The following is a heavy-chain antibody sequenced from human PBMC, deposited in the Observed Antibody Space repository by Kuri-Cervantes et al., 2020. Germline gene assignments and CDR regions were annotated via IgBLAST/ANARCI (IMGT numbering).Heavy chain of an antibody. CDR2: ISNSGSTT. Sequence: GESLKISCAASGFTFNDYYMGWIRQAPGKGLEWVSYISNSGSTTYYADSVKGRFTISRDNAKNSLYLQMNSLRDEDTAVYYCARVTREWELRYFDYWGQGTLVTVSS. CDR3: ARVTREWELRYFDY. D-gene: IGHD1-26*01. V-gene: IGHV3-11*04. CDR1: GFTFNDYY. J-gene: IGHJ4*02.